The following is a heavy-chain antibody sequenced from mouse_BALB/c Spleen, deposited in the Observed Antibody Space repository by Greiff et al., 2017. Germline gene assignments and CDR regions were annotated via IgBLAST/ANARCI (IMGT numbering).Heavy chain of an antibody. D-gene: IGHD2-1*01. V-gene: IGHV2-9*02. CDR2: IWAGGST. J-gene: IGHJ4*01. Sequence: VKLMESGPGLVAPSQSLSITCTVSGFSLTSYGVHWVRQPPGKGLEWLGVIWAGGSTNYNSALMSRLSISKDNSKSQVFLKMNSLQTDDTAMYYCARAYGNYVYAMDYWGQGTSVTVSS. CDR1: GFSLTSYG. CDR3: ARAYGNYVYAMDY.